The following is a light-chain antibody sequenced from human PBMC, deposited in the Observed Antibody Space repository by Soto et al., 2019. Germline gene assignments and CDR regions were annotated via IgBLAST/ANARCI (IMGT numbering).Light chain of an antibody. V-gene: IGLV7-46*01. CDR3: LLSYSGARV. J-gene: IGLJ3*02. CDR1: TGAVTSGHY. CDR2: DTR. Sequence: QAVVTQEPSLTVSPGGTVTLTCGSSTGAVTSGHYPYWFQQKPGQAPRTLIYDTRNKHFWTPARFSGSLLGGKAALTLSGAQPEDEAEYYCLLSYSGARVFGGGTKVTVL.